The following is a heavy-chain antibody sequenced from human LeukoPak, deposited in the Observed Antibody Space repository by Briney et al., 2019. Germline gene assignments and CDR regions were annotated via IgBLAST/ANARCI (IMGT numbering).Heavy chain of an antibody. CDR3: ARVDYGDPPDY. CDR1: GYTFTGYY. J-gene: IGHJ4*02. V-gene: IGHV1-18*04. CDR2: ISAYNGNT. D-gene: IGHD4-17*01. Sequence: GASVKVSCKASGYTFTGYYMHWVRQAPGQGLEWMGWISAYNGNTNYAQKLQGRVTMTTDTSTSTAYMELRSLRSDDTAVYYCARVDYGDPPDYWGQGTLVTVSS.